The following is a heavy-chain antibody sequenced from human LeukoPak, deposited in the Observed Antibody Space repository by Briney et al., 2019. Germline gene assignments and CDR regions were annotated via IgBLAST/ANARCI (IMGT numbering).Heavy chain of an antibody. V-gene: IGHV3-53*01. J-gene: IGHJ4*02. CDR1: GLTVSSEY. Sequence: PGGSLRLSCAAYGLTVSSEYLAWVRQAPGKGLEWISGIYGAGATYYAGSVQGRFTNSKDTYSNELYLQMNKLRVEDTAVYPCARLTPASRHYFDYWGQGTLVTVSS. D-gene: IGHD1-14*01. CDR3: ARLTPASRHYFDY. CDR2: IYGAGAT.